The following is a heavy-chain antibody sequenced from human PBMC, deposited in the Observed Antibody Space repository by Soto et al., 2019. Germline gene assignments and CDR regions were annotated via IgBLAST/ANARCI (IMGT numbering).Heavy chain of an antibody. Sequence: QITLKESGPTLVKPTQTLTLTCTFSGFSLTSRPVGVGWVRQPPGKALEWLAFIYWDDDKRYSPSLRSTLTDTKXXSXNXXVLTLTNMDPVDTATYYCAHRRNYDGSWNEGVFDYWGQGILVTVSS. CDR3: AHRRNYDGSWNEGVFDY. CDR2: IYWDDDK. D-gene: IGHD3-16*01. V-gene: IGHV2-5*02. CDR1: GFSLTSRPVG. J-gene: IGHJ4*02.